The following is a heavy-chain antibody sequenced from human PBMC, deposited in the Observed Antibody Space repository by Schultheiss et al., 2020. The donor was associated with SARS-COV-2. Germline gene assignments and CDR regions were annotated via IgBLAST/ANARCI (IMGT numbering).Heavy chain of an antibody. D-gene: IGHD3-10*01. CDR3: SRGAHYHGMAV. Sequence: SETLSLTCTVSGGSISSYYWSWIRQSAGKGLEWIGRIYTSGSTNYNPSLKSRVTISVDTSKNQFSLKLSSVTAADTAVYYCSRGAHYHGMAVWGQGTTVTVSS. CDR1: GGSISSYY. J-gene: IGHJ6*02. V-gene: IGHV4-4*07. CDR2: IYTSGST.